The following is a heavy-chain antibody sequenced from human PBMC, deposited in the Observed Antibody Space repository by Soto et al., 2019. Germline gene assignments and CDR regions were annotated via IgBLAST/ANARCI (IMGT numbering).Heavy chain of an antibody. CDR1: GASVSSHS. V-gene: IGHV4-59*02. CDR2: IHYSGGT. CDR3: ARGGTSGSAVYNWFDP. Sequence: SETLSLTCSVTGASVSSHSWSWIRQSPGKGLEWIGYIHYSGGTNYTPSLRSRVTISVETSKNQLSLNLTSLTAADTAVYYCARGGTSGSAVYNWFDPWGQGTLVTVSS. D-gene: IGHD3-10*01. J-gene: IGHJ5*02.